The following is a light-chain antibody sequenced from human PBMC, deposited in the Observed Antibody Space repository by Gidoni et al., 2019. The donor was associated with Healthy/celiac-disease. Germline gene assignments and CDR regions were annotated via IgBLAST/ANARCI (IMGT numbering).Light chain of an antibody. J-gene: IGKJ2*01. CDR3: MQALQTPMYT. CDR2: LGS. CDR1: QSLLHSNGYNY. V-gene: IGKV2-28*01. Sequence: DIVMTQSPLSLPVTPGEPASISCRSSQSLLHSNGYNYLDWYLQKPGQSPQLLIYLGSNRASGVPDRFSGRGSGTDFTLKSSRVEAEDVGVYYCMQALQTPMYTFGQGTKLEIK.